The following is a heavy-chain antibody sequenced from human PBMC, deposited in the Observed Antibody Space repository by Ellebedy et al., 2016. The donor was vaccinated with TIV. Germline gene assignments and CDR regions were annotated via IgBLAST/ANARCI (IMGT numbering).Heavy chain of an antibody. Sequence: GESLKISCAASGFTFSSFAMHWVRQAPGKGLEWLSVISGAGDNTYNADSVKGRFTITRDNSKNTLFLQMKRPRAEDTAVYYCAKGSSSGFNYDRVGFQYWGQGTLVTVSS. CDR1: GFTFSSFA. CDR2: ISGAGDNT. V-gene: IGHV3-23*01. J-gene: IGHJ4*02. CDR3: AKGSSSGFNYDRVGFQY. D-gene: IGHD3-22*01.